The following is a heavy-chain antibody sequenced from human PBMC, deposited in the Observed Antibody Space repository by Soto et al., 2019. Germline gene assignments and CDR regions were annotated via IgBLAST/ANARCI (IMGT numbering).Heavy chain of an antibody. CDR2: IRSRANNFAT. D-gene: IGHD2-2*02. J-gene: IGHJ6*02. V-gene: IGHV3-73*01. CDR3: ARGQGAAIGDYYYHGMDV. Sequence: HGGSLRLSCAASGFIFSGPAIHWVRQASGKGLEWVGRIRSRANNFATSSAASVKGRFTFSRDDSKNTAYLQMNTLKPEDTAVYYCARGQGAAIGDYYYHGMDVWGQGTTVTVSS. CDR1: GFIFSGPA.